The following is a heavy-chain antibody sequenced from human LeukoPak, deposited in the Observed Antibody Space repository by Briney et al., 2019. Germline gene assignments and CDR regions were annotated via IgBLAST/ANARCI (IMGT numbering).Heavy chain of an antibody. J-gene: IGHJ4*02. V-gene: IGHV3-30*03. CDR2: ISYDGNNK. D-gene: IGHD2-21*02. Sequence: GGSLRLSCAASEFTFSNYGIHWVRQAPGKGLEWVAVISYDGNNKYYADSVKGRFTISRDNSKNTLYLQMNSLRAEDTAVYYCARDLVVVTFMASGPLVYWGQGTLVTVSS. CDR3: ARDLVVVTFMASGPLVY. CDR1: EFTFSNYG.